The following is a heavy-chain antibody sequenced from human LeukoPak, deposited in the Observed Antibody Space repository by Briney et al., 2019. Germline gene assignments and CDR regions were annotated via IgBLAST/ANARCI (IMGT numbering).Heavy chain of an antibody. J-gene: IGHJ4*02. CDR1: GGSFSGYY. V-gene: IGHV4-34*01. CDR2: INHSGST. CDR3: ARGLDDFWSGYCHPEHYFDY. D-gene: IGHD3-3*01. Sequence: SETLSLTCAVYGGSFSGYYWSWIRQPPGKGLEWIGEINHSGSTNYNPSLKSRVTISVDTSKNQFSLKLSSVTAADTAVYYCARGLDDFWSGYCHPEHYFDYWGQGTLVTVSS.